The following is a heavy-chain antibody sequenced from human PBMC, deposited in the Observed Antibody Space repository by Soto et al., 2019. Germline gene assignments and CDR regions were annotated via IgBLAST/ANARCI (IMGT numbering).Heavy chain of an antibody. CDR1: GYTFSTSG. D-gene: IGHD1-20*01. V-gene: IGHV1-18*01. CDR2: IRPDNGNT. J-gene: IGHJ1*01. Sequence: ASVKFSCNTSGYTFSTSGISWVRQAPGQGLEWVGWIRPDNGNTKSAQRPQGRVTLTTDTSASTAYMELRSLTSDDTAMYYCARDTESNRYNDWGQGTLVTVSS. CDR3: ARDTESNRYND.